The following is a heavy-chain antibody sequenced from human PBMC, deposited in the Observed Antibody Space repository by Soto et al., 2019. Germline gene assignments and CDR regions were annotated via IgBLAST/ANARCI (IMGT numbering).Heavy chain of an antibody. CDR2: IYHSGST. J-gene: IGHJ4*02. Sequence: LSLTCAVSGYSITSGYYWGWIRQPPGKGLEWIGSIYHSGSTYNDPSLKSRVTISVDTSKNVFSLKLRSVTAADTAVYYCARAPGDLMYYFDFWGQGTLVTVSS. CDR3: ARAPGDLMYYFDF. CDR1: GYSITSGYY. D-gene: IGHD7-27*01. V-gene: IGHV4-38-2*01.